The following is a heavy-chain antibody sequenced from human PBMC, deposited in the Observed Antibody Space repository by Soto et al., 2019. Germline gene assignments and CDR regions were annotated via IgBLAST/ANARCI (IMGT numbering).Heavy chain of an antibody. CDR2: ISSGGSP. V-gene: IGHV4-31*11. Sequence: VQLQESGPGLVKPSQTLSLTCDVSDESVTSPGNYWNWIRQRPDTGLEWIGYISSGGSPFSNPSLNSRVSISLATSKNVISLTLRSVTAADTAVYYCTLNHCAGGGCYDRDYWGRGTRVTVSS. D-gene: IGHD2-15*01. CDR3: TLNHCAGGGCYDRDY. CDR1: DESVTSPGNY. J-gene: IGHJ1*01.